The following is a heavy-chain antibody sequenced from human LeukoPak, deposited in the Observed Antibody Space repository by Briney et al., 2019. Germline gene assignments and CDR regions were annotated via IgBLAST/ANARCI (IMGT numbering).Heavy chain of an antibody. Sequence: SETLSLTCPVSGYSISSGYYWGWIRQPPGKGLEWIGNIYHSGSAYYNPSLKSRVTIPVDTSKNEFSLKLRSVTAADTAVYYCARRGSGNYVDYWGQGTLVTVSS. CDR1: GYSISSGYY. V-gene: IGHV4-38-2*01. D-gene: IGHD1-26*01. J-gene: IGHJ4*02. CDR2: IYHSGSA. CDR3: ARRGSGNYVDY.